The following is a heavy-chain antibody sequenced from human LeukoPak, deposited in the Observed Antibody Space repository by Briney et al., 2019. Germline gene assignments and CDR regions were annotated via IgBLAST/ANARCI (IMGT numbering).Heavy chain of an antibody. CDR3: ASQTYSSSWHYYYYYMDV. V-gene: IGHV4-59*08. CDR2: IYYSGST. J-gene: IGHJ6*03. D-gene: IGHD6-13*01. Sequence: SETLSLTCTVSGGSISSYYWSWIRQPPGKGLEWIGYIYYSGSTNYNPSLKSRVTISVDTSKNQFSLKLSSVTAADTAVYYCASQTYSSSWHYYYYYMDVWGKGTTVTVSS. CDR1: GGSISSYY.